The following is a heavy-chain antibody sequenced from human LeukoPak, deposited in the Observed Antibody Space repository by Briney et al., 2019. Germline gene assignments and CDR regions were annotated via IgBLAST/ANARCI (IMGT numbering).Heavy chain of an antibody. CDR1: GGSFSGYY. CDR2: INHSGST. J-gene: IGHJ4*02. D-gene: IGHD4-23*01. Sequence: PSETLSLTCAVYGGSFSGYYWSWIRQPPGKGLEWIGEINHSGSTYYNPSLKSRVTISVDTSKNQFSLKLSSVTAADTAVYYCAKSANYGGNSGYFDYWGQGTLVTVSS. CDR3: AKSANYGGNSGYFDY. V-gene: IGHV4-34*01.